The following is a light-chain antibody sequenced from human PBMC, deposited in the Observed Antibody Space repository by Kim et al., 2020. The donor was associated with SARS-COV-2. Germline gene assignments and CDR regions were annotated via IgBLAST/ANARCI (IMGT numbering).Light chain of an antibody. V-gene: IGLV3-1*01. CDR1: KLGDKY. CDR2: QDN. Sequence: SVSPGQTASITCSGDKLGDKYACWYQKKPGQSPVVVMYQDNKRPSGIPERFSGSNSGNTATLTISGTQAMDEADYYCQAWDSSTVVFGGGTQLTVL. CDR3: QAWDSSTVV. J-gene: IGLJ3*02.